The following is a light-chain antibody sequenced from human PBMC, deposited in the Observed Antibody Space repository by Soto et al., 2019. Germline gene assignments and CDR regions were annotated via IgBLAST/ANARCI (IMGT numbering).Light chain of an antibody. CDR1: SSDVGCYNL. Sequence: QSALTQPASVSGSPGQSITISCTGTSSDVGCYNLVSWYQQHPGKAPKLMIYEVSKRPSGVSNRFSGSKSGNTASLTISGLQAEDEADDYCCSYAGSSTWVFGGGTKLTVL. J-gene: IGLJ3*02. CDR3: CSYAGSSTWV. CDR2: EVS. V-gene: IGLV2-23*02.